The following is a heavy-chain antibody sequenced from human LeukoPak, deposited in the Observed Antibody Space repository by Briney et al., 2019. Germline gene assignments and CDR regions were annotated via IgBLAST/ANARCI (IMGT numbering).Heavy chain of an antibody. CDR1: GGSISSGGYS. CDR3: ARAASCSSTSCYMGFDY. Sequence: SETLSLTCAVSGGSISSGGYSWSWIRQPPGKGLEWIGYIYHSGSTYYNPSLKSRVTISVDRSKNQFSLKLSSVTAADTAVYYCARAASCSSTSCYMGFDYWGQGTLVTVSS. V-gene: IGHV4-30-2*01. D-gene: IGHD2-2*02. J-gene: IGHJ4*02. CDR2: IYHSGST.